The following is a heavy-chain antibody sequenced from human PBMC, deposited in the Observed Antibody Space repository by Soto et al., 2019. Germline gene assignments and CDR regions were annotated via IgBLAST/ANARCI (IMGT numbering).Heavy chain of an antibody. CDR3: ARLSIFRAPSDRNYYYYGMDV. V-gene: IGHV5-51*01. CDR2: IYPGDSDT. Sequence: PAESLKISCKGSGYSFTSYWIGWVRQMPGKGLEWMGIIYPGDSDTRYSPSFQGQVTISADKSISTAYLQWSSLKASDTAMYYCARLSIFRAPSDRNYYYYGMDVWGQGTTVTVSS. J-gene: IGHJ6*02. D-gene: IGHD3-3*01. CDR1: GYSFTSYW.